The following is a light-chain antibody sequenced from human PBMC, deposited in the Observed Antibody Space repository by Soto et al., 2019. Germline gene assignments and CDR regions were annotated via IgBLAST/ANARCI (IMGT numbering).Light chain of an antibody. Sequence: QPVLTQPPSVSGSPGQSVTISCTGTSSDVGLYNRVSWYQQPPGTAPKLMIYEVTNRPSAVPDRFSGSKSGNTASLTISGLQAEDEADYYCSSFTSSATEVFGGGTKVTVL. V-gene: IGLV2-18*02. CDR3: SSFTSSATEV. CDR2: EVT. CDR1: SSDVGLYNR. J-gene: IGLJ2*01.